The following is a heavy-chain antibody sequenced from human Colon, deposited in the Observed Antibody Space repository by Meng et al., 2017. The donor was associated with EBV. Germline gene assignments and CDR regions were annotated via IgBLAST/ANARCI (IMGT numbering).Heavy chain of an antibody. D-gene: IGHD1-14*01. J-gene: IGHJ4*02. CDR3: ARDDNGAPDY. V-gene: IGHV7-4-1*02. CDR1: GYTFTRHA. Sequence: VQSGLYCEKPVASGKCSCNASGYTFTRHAINWLRPAPGQGLEWMGWMNTKTGNPTYAQGFTGRFVFSLDTSVSTAYLQISSLKAEDTAMYYCARDDNGAPDYWGQGTLVTVSS. CDR2: MNTKTGNP.